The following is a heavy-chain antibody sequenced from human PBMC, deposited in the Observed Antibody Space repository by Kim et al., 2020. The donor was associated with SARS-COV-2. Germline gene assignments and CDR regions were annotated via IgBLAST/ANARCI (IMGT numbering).Heavy chain of an antibody. J-gene: IGHJ4*02. CDR1: GFTFSSYA. CDR2: ISYDGSNK. Sequence: GGSLRLSCAASGFTFSSYAMHWVRQAPGKGLEWVAVISYDGSNKYYADSVKGRFTISRDNSKNTLYLQMNSLRAEDTAVYYCARDDSSGYYQTAPGYWGQGTLVTVSS. D-gene: IGHD3-22*01. CDR3: ARDDSSGYYQTAPGY. V-gene: IGHV3-30*04.